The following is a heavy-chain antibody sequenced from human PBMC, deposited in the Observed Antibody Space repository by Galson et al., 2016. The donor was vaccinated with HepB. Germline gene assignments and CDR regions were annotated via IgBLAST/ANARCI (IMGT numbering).Heavy chain of an antibody. J-gene: IGHJ4*02. V-gene: IGHV3-23*01. CDR3: AKDYSSSHWFFRTFDS. D-gene: IGHD6-13*01. Sequence: SLRLSCAASGFTFSRYAMTWVRQAPGKGLEWVSTIGGSGDSAYYADSVKGRFPISRDNSKNKLYLQMNTLRADDTAVYYCAKDYSSSHWFFRTFDSWGQGTLVTVSS. CDR1: GFTFSRYA. CDR2: IGGSGDSA.